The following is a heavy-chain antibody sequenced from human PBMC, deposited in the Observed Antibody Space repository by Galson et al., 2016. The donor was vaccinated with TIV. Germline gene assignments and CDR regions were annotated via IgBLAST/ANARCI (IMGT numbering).Heavy chain of an antibody. Sequence: SVKVSCKASGGTFSNYAVSWVRQAPGQGLEWMGRTIPFFRPANSAQKFQGRLTITADESTGTADRKLTSLRSEDTAVYYCAREGAAVTNGYYMDAGGKGTTVTVSS. V-gene: IGHV1-69*13. CDR2: TIPFFRPA. D-gene: IGHD6-25*01. J-gene: IGHJ6*03. CDR3: AREGAAVTNGYYMDA. CDR1: GGTFSNYA.